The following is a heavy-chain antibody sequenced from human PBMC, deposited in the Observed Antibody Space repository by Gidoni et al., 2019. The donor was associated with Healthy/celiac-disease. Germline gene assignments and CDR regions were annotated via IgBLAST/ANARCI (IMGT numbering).Heavy chain of an antibody. CDR2: IYHSGST. Sequence: EWIGSIYHSGSTYYNPSLKSRVTISVDTSKNQFSLKLSSVTAADTAVYYCARVPVYSSGWESPRGYFDYWGQGTLVTVSS. V-gene: IGHV4-38-2*02. D-gene: IGHD6-19*01. J-gene: IGHJ4*02. CDR3: ARVPVYSSGWESPRGYFDY.